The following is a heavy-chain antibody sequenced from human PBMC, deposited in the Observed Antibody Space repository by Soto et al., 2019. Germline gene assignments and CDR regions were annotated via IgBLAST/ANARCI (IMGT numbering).Heavy chain of an antibody. CDR1: GYTFTSYG. V-gene: IGHV1-18*01. Sequence: GASVKVSCKASGYTFTSYGISWVRQAPGQGLEWMGWISAYNGNTNYAQKLQGRVTMTTDTSTSTAYMELRSLRSDDTAVYYCARVTDYSNYWSPSLRGNWFDPWGQGTLVTVSS. CDR3: ARVTDYSNYWSPSLRGNWFDP. J-gene: IGHJ5*02. D-gene: IGHD4-4*01. CDR2: ISAYNGNT.